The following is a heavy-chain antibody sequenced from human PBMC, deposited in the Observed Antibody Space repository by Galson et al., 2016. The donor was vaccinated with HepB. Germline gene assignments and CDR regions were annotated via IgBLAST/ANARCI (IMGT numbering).Heavy chain of an antibody. CDR3: FGAQSSP. Sequence: SLRLSCAASGFTFSSYWMNWVRQAPGKGLEWVANIKPDGSGKYYADTVKGRFTISRDNAKNSFYLQMNSLRAEDTAVYYGFGAQSSPWGQRALVPVSS. V-gene: IGHV3-7*02. J-gene: IGHJ5*02. D-gene: IGHD4/OR15-4a*01. CDR1: GFTFSSYW. CDR2: IKPDGSGK.